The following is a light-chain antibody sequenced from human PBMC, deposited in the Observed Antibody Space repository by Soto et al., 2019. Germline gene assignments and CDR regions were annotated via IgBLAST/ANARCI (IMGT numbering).Light chain of an antibody. CDR2: NSS. CDR3: QQYNRFSTWT. J-gene: IGKJ1*01. Sequence: DIQMTQAPSTVSASVGDRVSITWRASQSISYYLALYQKKPGKAPKVLIWNSSSLQRGVPSRFSGSGSGTEFTLTISSLLPDDFATYYCQQYNRFSTWTFGQGTKVDIK. V-gene: IGKV1-5*01. CDR1: QSISYY.